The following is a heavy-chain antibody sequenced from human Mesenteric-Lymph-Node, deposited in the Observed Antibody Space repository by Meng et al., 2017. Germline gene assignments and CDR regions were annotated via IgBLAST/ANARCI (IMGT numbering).Heavy chain of an antibody. CDR2: NFNDGRT. V-gene: IGHV4-61*01. J-gene: IGHJ4*02. D-gene: IGHD1-26*01. CDR1: GASVSINPSS. Sequence: QVQLPESGPGLVRPSETLSLTCSVSGASVSINPSSWTWVRQPPGKGLEWIGYNFNDGRTNYNPSLKTRVTMSIDTSKNQFSLTLSSVTAADTAIYYCARDNMGSIDYWGQGILVTVSS. CDR3: ARDNMGSIDY.